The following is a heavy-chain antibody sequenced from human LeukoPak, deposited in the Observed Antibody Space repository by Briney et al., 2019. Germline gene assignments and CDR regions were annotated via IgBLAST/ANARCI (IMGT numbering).Heavy chain of an antibody. Sequence: ASVKVSCKASGYTFTGYYMHWVRQAPGQGLEWMGWINPNSGGTNYAQKFQGRVTMTRDTSISTAYMELSRLGSDDTAVYYCARGRSTTGTFFIYWGQGTLVTVSS. D-gene: IGHD1-1*01. CDR3: ARGRSTTGTFFIY. CDR1: GYTFTGYY. CDR2: INPNSGGT. J-gene: IGHJ4*02. V-gene: IGHV1-2*02.